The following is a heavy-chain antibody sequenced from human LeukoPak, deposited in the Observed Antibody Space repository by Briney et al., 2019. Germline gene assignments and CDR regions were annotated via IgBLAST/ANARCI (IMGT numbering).Heavy chain of an antibody. CDR1: GFTFSSYA. Sequence: GSLRLSCSASGFTFSSYAMHWVRQAPGKGLEYVSAISSNGGSTDYADSVKGRFTISRDNSKNTLYLQMSSLRAEDTAVYYCARDLDDSSGYPIWGQGTLVTVSS. D-gene: IGHD3-22*01. CDR2: ISSNGGST. V-gene: IGHV3-64D*09. CDR3: ARDLDDSSGYPI. J-gene: IGHJ4*02.